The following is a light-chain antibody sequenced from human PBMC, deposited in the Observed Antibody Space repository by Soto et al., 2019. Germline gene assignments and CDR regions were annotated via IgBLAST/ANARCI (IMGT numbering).Light chain of an antibody. CDR1: SGHSSYA. Sequence: QLVLTQSPSASASLGASVKLTCTLRSGHSSYAIAWHQKQPGKGPRYLMDLNNDGSHTQGDGIPDRFSGSSSGADRYLIISSLQSEDEADYYCQTWGTGFQFFGGGTKLTVL. CDR2: LNNDGSH. J-gene: IGLJ2*01. CDR3: QTWGTGFQF. V-gene: IGLV4-69*01.